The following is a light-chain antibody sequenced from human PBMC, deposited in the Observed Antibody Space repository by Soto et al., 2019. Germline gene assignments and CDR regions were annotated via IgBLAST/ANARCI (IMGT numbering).Light chain of an antibody. CDR1: HSVGSF. J-gene: IGKJ1*01. CDR2: DSS. V-gene: IGKV3-11*01. CDR3: QQYGNSPKT. Sequence: EIVLTQSPATLSLSPGERATLSCRASHSVGSFLAWYQQKPGQAPRLLIYDSSTRATGIPARFSGSGSRTDFTLTISRLEPEDFAVYYCQQYGNSPKTFGQGTKVEIK.